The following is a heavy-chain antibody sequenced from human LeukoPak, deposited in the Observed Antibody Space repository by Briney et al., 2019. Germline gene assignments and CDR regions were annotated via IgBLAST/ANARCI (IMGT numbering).Heavy chain of an antibody. Sequence: GGSLRLSCAASAFTFSSYWMTWVRQAPGKGLEWVANIKQDGSEKYYVDSVKGRFTISRDNAKNSLYLQMNSLRAEDTAVYYCARVAVSIVVVPAARLDVNYYYYMDVWGKGTTVTISS. J-gene: IGHJ6*03. CDR1: AFTFSSYW. D-gene: IGHD2-2*01. V-gene: IGHV3-7*01. CDR2: IKQDGSEK. CDR3: ARVAVSIVVVPAARLDVNYYYYMDV.